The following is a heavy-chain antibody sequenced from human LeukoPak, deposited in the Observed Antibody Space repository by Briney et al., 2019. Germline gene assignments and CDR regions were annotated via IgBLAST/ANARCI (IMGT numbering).Heavy chain of an antibody. J-gene: IGHJ6*03. D-gene: IGHD3-10*01. V-gene: IGHV4-59*01. CDR2: IYYSGST. Sequence: SETLSLTCTVSGGSISSYYWSWIRQPPGKGLEWIGYIYYSGSTNYNPSLKSRVTISVDTSKNQFSLKLSSVTAADTAVYYCARVIRRVRGVIGSYMDVWGKGTTVTISS. CDR1: GGSISSYY. CDR3: ARVIRRVRGVIGSYMDV.